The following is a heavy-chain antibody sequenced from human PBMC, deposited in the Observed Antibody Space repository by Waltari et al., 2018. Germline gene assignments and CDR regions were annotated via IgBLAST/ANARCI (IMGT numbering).Heavy chain of an antibody. CDR2: IWYDGSNK. CDR1: GFTFSSYG. V-gene: IGHV3-30*18. CDR3: AKGRGSGWFDY. D-gene: IGHD6-19*01. Sequence: QVQLVESGGGVVQPGRSLRLSCAASGFTFSSYGMHWVRQAPGKGLEWVAVIWYDGSNKYYADSVKGRFTISRDNSKNTLYLQMNSLRAEDTAMYYCAKGRGSGWFDYWGQGTLVTVSS. J-gene: IGHJ4*02.